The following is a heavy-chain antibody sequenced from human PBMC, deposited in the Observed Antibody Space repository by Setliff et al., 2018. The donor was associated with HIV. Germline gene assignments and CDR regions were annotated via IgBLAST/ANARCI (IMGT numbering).Heavy chain of an antibody. J-gene: IGHJ3*02. D-gene: IGHD4-17*01. CDR1: GGSISSGSYY. CDR2: IYTSGST. Sequence: PSETLSLTCTVSGGSISSGSYYWSWMRQPAGKGLEWIGHIYTSGSTNYNPSLKSRVVISVDTSKNQFSLRLNSVTAADTAVYYCARHSLGNIGDYIRIGAIDIWGQGTMVTVSS. CDR3: ARHSLGNIGDYIRIGAIDI. V-gene: IGHV4-61*09.